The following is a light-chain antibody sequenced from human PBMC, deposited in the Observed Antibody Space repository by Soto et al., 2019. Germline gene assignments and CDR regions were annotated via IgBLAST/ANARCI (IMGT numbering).Light chain of an antibody. CDR1: SSDVGGYNY. V-gene: IGLV2-14*01. CDR3: SSYTSSSTLV. Sequence: QSALTQPASVSGSPGQSITISCTGTSSDVGGYNYVSWYQRHPGKAPKLMIYDVSNRPSGVSNRFSGSKSGNTASLTISGLQAEDEADYYCSSYTSSSTLVFGGGTKVTV. J-gene: IGLJ2*01. CDR2: DVS.